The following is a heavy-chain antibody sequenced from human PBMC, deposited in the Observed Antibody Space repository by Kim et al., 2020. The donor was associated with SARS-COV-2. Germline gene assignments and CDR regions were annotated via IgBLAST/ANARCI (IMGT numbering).Heavy chain of an antibody. J-gene: IGHJ4*02. CDR3: ARDSASLGSGYFDY. D-gene: IGHD3-10*01. Sequence: ADSVKGRFTISRDNAKNSLYLQMNSLRAEDTAVYYCARDSASLGSGYFDYWGQGTLVTVSS. V-gene: IGHV3-11*06.